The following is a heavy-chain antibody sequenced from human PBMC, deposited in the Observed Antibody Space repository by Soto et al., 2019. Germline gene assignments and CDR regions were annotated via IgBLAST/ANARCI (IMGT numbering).Heavy chain of an antibody. D-gene: IGHD1-26*01. CDR3: ARVGVGAATTGLFDY. Sequence: QVQLVQSGAEVKKPGSSVKVSCKASGGTFSSYAISWVRQAPGQGLEWMGGIIPIFGTANYAQKFQGRVTITADESTSTAYMELSSLRSEDTAMYYCARVGVGAATTGLFDYWGQGTLVTVSS. V-gene: IGHV1-69*01. J-gene: IGHJ4*02. CDR2: IIPIFGTA. CDR1: GGTFSSYA.